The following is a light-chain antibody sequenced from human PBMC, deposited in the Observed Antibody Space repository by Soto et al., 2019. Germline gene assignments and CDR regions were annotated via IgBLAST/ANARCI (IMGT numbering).Light chain of an antibody. J-gene: IGKJ1*01. CDR1: QSISSY. V-gene: IGKV1-39*01. CDR2: AAS. Sequence: DIQMTQSPSSLSASVGDRVTITCRASQSISSYLNWYQQKPGKAPKLLIYAASSLQSGVPSRFSGSGSGTDFTLTISSLQPEDFATYYCQQSYSTXWTFGQGTKVDIK. CDR3: QQSYSTXWT.